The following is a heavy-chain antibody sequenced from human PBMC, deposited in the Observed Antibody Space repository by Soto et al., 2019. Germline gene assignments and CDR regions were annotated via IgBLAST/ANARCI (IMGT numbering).Heavy chain of an antibody. CDR2: ISASGGGT. J-gene: IGHJ6*02. V-gene: IGHV3-23*01. CDR3: TKDQGVIVAAIRPLAADA. D-gene: IGHD5-12*01. CDR1: GFTFNTYA. Sequence: EVQLLESGGGLVQPGGSLRLSCAASGFTFNTYAMSWVRQAPGKGLEWVSGISASGGGTYYTDSVKGRFTISRDNSNNMVHLQMKGLRDEDTGTYYCTKDQGVIVAAIRPLAADAWGQGTTVTVSS.